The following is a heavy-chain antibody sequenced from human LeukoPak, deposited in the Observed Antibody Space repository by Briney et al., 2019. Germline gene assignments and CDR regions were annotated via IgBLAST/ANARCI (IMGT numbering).Heavy chain of an antibody. V-gene: IGHV4-39*01. J-gene: IGHJ4*02. CDR2: IHYSGRT. CDR1: GGSISSSIYY. CDR3: ARSLKSSAPTKLGKYYFDY. Sequence: PSETLSLTCTVSGGSISSSIYYWGWIRQPPGKPLEWIGTIHYSGRTYYNPSLKSRVTISVDTSKNQFSLKLSSVTAADTAVYYCARSLKSSAPTKLGKYYFDYWGQGTLVTVSS. D-gene: IGHD7-27*01.